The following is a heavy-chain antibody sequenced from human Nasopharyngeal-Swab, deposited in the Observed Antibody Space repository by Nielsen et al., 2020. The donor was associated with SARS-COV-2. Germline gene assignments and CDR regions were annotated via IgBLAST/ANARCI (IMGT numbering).Heavy chain of an antibody. D-gene: IGHD3-10*01. Sequence: ASVNVSCKASGYTFTSYGISWVRQAPGQRLEWMGWINAGNGNTKYSQKFQGRVTITRDTSASTAYMELSSLRSEDTAVYYCASSLGSGSYSPRSYYYYYGMDVWGQGTTVTVSS. CDR2: INAGNGNT. CDR1: GYTFTSYG. CDR3: ASSLGSGSYSPRSYYYYYGMDV. V-gene: IGHV1-3*01. J-gene: IGHJ6*02.